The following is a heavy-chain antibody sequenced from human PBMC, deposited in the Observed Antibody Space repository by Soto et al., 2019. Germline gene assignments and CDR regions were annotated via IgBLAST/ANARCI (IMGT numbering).Heavy chain of an antibody. CDR1: GFIFSNYG. V-gene: IGHV3-30*18. Sequence: HPGGSPRLSCAASGFIFSNYGIHWVRQAPGKGLEWVAVISYDGSNEYYADSVKGRFTISRDNSKYTVYLQMNSLRAEDTAVYYCAKDIALVRGVIIDMDVRGQGTTVTVSS. CDR2: ISYDGSNE. J-gene: IGHJ6*02. CDR3: AKDIALVRGVIIDMDV. D-gene: IGHD3-10*01.